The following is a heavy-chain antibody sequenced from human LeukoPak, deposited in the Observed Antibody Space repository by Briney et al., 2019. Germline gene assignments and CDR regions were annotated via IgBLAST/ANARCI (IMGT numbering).Heavy chain of an antibody. CDR1: GFPFSDHW. CDR3: ARSLSSPVANY. Sequence: GGSLRLSCVASGFPFSDHWMNWVRQAPGKGLEWAANMNLDGTETYYVDSVKGRFTISRDNAKNTLYLQLDSLRVEDTAVYYCARSLSSPVANYWGQGTLVTVSS. J-gene: IGHJ4*01. D-gene: IGHD6-6*01. V-gene: IGHV3-7*01. CDR2: MNLDGTET.